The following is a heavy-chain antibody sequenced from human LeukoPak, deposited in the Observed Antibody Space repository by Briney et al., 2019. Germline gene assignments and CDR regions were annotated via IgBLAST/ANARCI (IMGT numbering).Heavy chain of an antibody. CDR2: INHSGST. CDR1: GGSFSGYY. V-gene: IGHV4-34*01. D-gene: IGHD2-15*01. CDR3: ARGGNIVVVVAATTYDY. Sequence: SETLSLTCAVYGGSFSGYYWRWIRQPPGKGLEWIGEINHSGSTNYNPSLKSRVTISVDTSKNQFSLKLSSVTAADTAVYYCARGGNIVVVVAATTYDYWGQGTLVTVSS. J-gene: IGHJ4*02.